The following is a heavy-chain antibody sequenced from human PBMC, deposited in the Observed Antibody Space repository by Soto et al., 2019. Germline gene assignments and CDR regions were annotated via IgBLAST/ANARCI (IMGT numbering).Heavy chain of an antibody. V-gene: IGHV3-23*01. CDR2: ISGSGGST. D-gene: IGHD1-1*01. Sequence: LRLSCAASGFTFSSYAMSWVRQTPGKGLEWVSAISGSGGSTYYADSVKGRFTISRDNSKNTLYLQMNSLRAEDTAVYYCAKDQLEPAGYFDYWGQGALVTVSS. J-gene: IGHJ4*02. CDR3: AKDQLEPAGYFDY. CDR1: GFTFSSYA.